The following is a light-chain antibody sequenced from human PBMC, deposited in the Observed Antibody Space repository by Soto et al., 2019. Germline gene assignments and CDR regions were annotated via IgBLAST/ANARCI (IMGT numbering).Light chain of an antibody. CDR1: SSDVGGYNY. V-gene: IGLV2-8*01. Sequence: QSVLTQPPSASGSPGQSVAISCTGTSSDVGGYNYVSWYQQHPGKAPKLMIYEVNKRPSGVPDRFSGSKSGNTASLTVSGLQAEDEADYYCSSYAGSSNVFGTGTQGHRP. CDR3: SSYAGSSNV. CDR2: EVN. J-gene: IGLJ1*01.